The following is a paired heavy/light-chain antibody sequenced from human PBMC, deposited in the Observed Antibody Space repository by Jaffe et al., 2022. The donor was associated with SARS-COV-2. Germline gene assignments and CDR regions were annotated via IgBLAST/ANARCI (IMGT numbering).Light chain of an antibody. V-gene: IGLV3-1*01. CDR1: TLGDKY. CDR2: QNR. J-gene: IGLJ3*02. Sequence: ELTQPPSLSVSPGQTASITCSGATLGDKYVCWYQQRPGQSPVLVIYQNRKRPSGIPERFSGSNSGNTATLTISGTQAVDEADYYCQVWDSGVVFGGGTKLTVL. CDR3: QVWDSGVV.
Heavy chain of an antibody. Sequence: EVQLVESGGGLVKPGGSLRLSCASSGIYFKNAWMTWVRQAPGKGLEWVGRIKSETDGGTIDYAAPVKGRFTISRDDSRGTLYLHLNSLKTEDTAVYYCSTDWSGYYALDYWGQGTLVTVSS. J-gene: IGHJ4*02. V-gene: IGHV3-15*01. D-gene: IGHD3-3*01. CDR2: IKSETDGGTI. CDR1: GIYFKNAW. CDR3: STDWSGYYALDY.